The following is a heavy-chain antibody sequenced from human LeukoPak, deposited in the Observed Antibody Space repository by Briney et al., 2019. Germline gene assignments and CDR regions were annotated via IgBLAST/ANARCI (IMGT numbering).Heavy chain of an antibody. CDR2: ISGSGGST. CDR1: GFTFSSYA. V-gene: IGHV3-23*01. Sequence: GGSLRLSCAASGFTFSSYAMSWVRQAPGKGLEWVSAISGSGGSTYYADSVKGRFTISRDNSKNTLYLQMNSLRAEDTAVYYCAKQESYYDSSGYYLYWGQGTLVTVSS. J-gene: IGHJ4*02. CDR3: AKQESYYDSSGYYLY. D-gene: IGHD3-22*01.